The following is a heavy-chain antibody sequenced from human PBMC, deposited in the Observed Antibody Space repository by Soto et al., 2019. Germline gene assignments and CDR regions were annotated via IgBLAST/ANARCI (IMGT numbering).Heavy chain of an antibody. V-gene: IGHV3-23*01. CDR3: AKLGAYDYIWGSYRSISYYFDY. CDR2: ISGSGGST. D-gene: IGHD3-16*02. J-gene: IGHJ4*02. CDR1: GFTFSSYA. Sequence: GGSLRLSCVASGFTFSSYAMSWVRQAPGKGLEWVSAISGSGGSTYYADSVKGRFTISRDNSKNTLYLQMNSLRAEDTAVYYCAKLGAYDYIWGSYRSISYYFDYWGQGTLVTVSS.